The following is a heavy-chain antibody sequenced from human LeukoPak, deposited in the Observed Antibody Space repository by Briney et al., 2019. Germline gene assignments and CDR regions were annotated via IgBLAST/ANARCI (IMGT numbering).Heavy chain of an antibody. V-gene: IGHV3-48*03. CDR1: GFTFSSYE. CDR2: ISSSGSTI. CDR3: ARVRYDFWSGYYVFDY. Sequence: PGGSLRLSCAASGFTFSSYEMNWVRQAPGKGLEWVSYISSSGSTIYYADSVKGRFTISRDNAKNSLYLQMNSLRAEDTAVYYCARVRYDFWSGYYVFDYWGQGTLVTVSS. D-gene: IGHD3-3*01. J-gene: IGHJ4*02.